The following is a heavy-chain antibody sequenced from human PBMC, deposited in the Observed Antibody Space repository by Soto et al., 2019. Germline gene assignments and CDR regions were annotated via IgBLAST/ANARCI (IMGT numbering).Heavy chain of an antibody. V-gene: IGHV3-48*03. D-gene: IGHD3-9*01. J-gene: IGHJ4*02. CDR2: ISSRGSTI. Sequence: EVQLVESGGGLVQPGGSLRLSCAVSGFTLSSYEMNWVRQAPGKGLEWVSYISSRGSTIYYADSVKGRFTISRDNAKNSLYLQMNSLRAEDTAIYYCASTGYYLVYWGQGTLVTVSS. CDR3: ASTGYYLVY. CDR1: GFTLSSYE.